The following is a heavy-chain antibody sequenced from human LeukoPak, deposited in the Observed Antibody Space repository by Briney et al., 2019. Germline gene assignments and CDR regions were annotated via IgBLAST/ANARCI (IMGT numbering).Heavy chain of an antibody. CDR2: IYYSGST. CDR1: GGSISSYY. V-gene: IGHV4-59*12. J-gene: IGHJ4*01. CDR3: ARGRSAFDSTSYYYEI. Sequence: SETLSLTCTVSGGSISSYYWSWIRQPPGKGLEWIGYIYYSGSTNYNPSLKSRVTTSVDTSNNQFSLKLTSVTAADTAVYYCARGRSAFDSTSYYYEIWGRGILVTVSS. D-gene: IGHD3-22*01.